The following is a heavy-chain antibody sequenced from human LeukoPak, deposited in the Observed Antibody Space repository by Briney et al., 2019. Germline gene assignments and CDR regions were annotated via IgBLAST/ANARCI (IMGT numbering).Heavy chain of an antibody. Sequence: GGSLRLSCAASGFTFSSYAVSWVRQAPGKGPEWVSGIGNSGDRTFYADSVKGRFTISRDNSKNTLYLQMNSLRVEDTALYYCAKGGVWGQGLRSPSP. J-gene: IGHJ6*02. V-gene: IGHV3-23*01. CDR2: IGNSGDRT. CDR3: AKGGV. CDR1: GFTFSSYA.